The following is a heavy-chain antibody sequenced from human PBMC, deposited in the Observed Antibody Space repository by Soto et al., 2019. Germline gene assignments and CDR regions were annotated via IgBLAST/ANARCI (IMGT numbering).Heavy chain of an antibody. CDR3: ARDLWGYCGTDCYPLDV. D-gene: IGHD2-21*02. Sequence: QVQLQESGPGLVKPSETLSLTCTVSGGTISRYYWSWIRQPPGKGLEWIGYMYNTGSTVYNPSFKSRVTISVDTSKNPFSLKLNSVTAEDTAVYYCARDLWGYCGTDCYPLDVWGQGTTVTVSS. CDR1: GGTISRYY. CDR2: MYNTGST. V-gene: IGHV4-59*01. J-gene: IGHJ6*02.